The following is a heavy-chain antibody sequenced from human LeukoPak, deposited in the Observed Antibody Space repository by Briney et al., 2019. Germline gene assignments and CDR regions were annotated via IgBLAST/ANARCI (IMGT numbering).Heavy chain of an antibody. CDR1: GFTVSSYE. D-gene: IGHD1-26*01. V-gene: IGHV3-48*03. Sequence: GGSLRLSCAASGFTVSSYEVNWVRQAPGKGLEWASHISSSGDIIDYAESVKGRFTISRDNAKNSLYLQMNSLRVEDTAVYYCTRQAGGNWGQGTLVTVSS. CDR2: ISSSGDII. J-gene: IGHJ4*02. CDR3: TRQAGGN.